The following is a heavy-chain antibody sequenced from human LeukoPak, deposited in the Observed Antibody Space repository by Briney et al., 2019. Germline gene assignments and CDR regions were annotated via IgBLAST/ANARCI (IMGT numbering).Heavy chain of an antibody. CDR3: AAQGGSSSFLLTDY. J-gene: IGHJ4*02. CDR1: GFTFSNAW. Sequence: PGGSLRLSCAASGFTFSNAWMSWVRQAPGKGLEWVGRIKSKTDGGTTDYAAPVKGRFTISRDDSKNTLYLQMNSLKTEDTAVYYCAAQGGSSSFLLTDYWGQGTLVTVSS. V-gene: IGHV3-15*01. CDR2: IKSKTDGGTT. D-gene: IGHD6-6*01.